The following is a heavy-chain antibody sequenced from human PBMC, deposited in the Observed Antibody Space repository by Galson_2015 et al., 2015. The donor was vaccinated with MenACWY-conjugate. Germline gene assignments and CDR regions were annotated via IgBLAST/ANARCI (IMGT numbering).Heavy chain of an antibody. J-gene: IGHJ3*02. CDR2: IYPGDSDT. Sequence: QSGAEVKKPGESLQISCKGSGYSFTGYWIGWVRQMPGKGLEWMGIIYPGDSDTRYSPSFQGQVTISADKSISTAYLQWSSLKASDTAMYYCAITEVVPAAIRPHDAFDIWGQGTMVTVSS. CDR1: GYSFTGYW. V-gene: IGHV5-51*01. D-gene: IGHD2-2*02. CDR3: AITEVVPAAIRPHDAFDI.